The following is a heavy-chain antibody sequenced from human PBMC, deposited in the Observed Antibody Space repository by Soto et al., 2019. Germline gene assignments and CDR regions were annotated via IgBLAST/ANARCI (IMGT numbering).Heavy chain of an antibody. Sequence: QVQQQPWGAGLLKPSETLSLTCTVYAGSFSHYYWNWIRQSPGKGLEWIGKIKHGGSNSYNPFLRSSVSISVDMSKNQFSLTLSSVTAADTAVYYCARGGSSDWQVALDIWGQGTMVPVSS. V-gene: IGHV4-34*01. CDR3: ARGGSSDWQVALDI. J-gene: IGHJ3*02. CDR1: AGSFSHYY. CDR2: IKHGGSN. D-gene: IGHD6-19*01.